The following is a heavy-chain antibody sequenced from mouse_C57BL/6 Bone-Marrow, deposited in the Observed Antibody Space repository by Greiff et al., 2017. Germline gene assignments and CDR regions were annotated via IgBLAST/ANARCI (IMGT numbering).Heavy chain of an antibody. J-gene: IGHJ2*01. D-gene: IGHD3-2*02. Sequence: QVQLQESGAELMKPGASVKLSCKATGYTFTGYWIEWVKQRPGHGLEWIGEILPGSGSTNYNAKFKGKATFTADTSSNTAYMQLSSLTTEDSAIYYCARLTAQATFLFDYWGQGTTLTVSS. CDR2: ILPGSGST. CDR1: GYTFTGYW. V-gene: IGHV1-9*01. CDR3: ARLTAQATFLFDY.